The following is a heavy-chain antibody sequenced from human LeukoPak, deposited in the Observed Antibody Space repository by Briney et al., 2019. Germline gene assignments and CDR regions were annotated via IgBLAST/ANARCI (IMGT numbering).Heavy chain of an antibody. J-gene: IGHJ6*03. CDR1: GGSISSYY. CDR2: IYTSGST. Sequence: SETLSLTCTVSGGSISSYYWSWIRQPAGKGLEWIGRIYTSGSTNYNPSLKSRVTMSVDTSKNQFSLKLSSVTAADTAVYYCARDRDSSGYNYYYYMDVWGKGTTVTVSS. CDR3: ARDRDSSGYNYYYYMDV. D-gene: IGHD3-22*01. V-gene: IGHV4-4*07.